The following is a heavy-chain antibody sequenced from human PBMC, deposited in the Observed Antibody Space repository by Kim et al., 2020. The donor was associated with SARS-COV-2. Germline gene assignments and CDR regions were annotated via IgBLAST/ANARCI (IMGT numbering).Heavy chain of an antibody. V-gene: IGHV4-59*01. Sequence: SETLSLTCTVSGGSISSYYWSWIRQPPGKGLEWIGYIYYSGSTNYNPSLKSRVTISVDTSKNQFSLKLSSVTAADTAVYYCARDTGDSSGNYYGMDVWGQGTTVTVSS. CDR3: ARDTGDSSGNYYGMDV. CDR1: GGSISSYY. J-gene: IGHJ6*02. CDR2: IYYSGST. D-gene: IGHD6-19*01.